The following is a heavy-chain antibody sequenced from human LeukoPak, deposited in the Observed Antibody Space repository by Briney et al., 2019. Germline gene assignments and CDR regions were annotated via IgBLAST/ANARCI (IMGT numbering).Heavy chain of an antibody. CDR1: GFTFNNYA. CDR3: ARDRFMCYFDY. D-gene: IGHD3-10*01. J-gene: IGHJ4*02. V-gene: IGHV3-23*01. Sequence: SGGSLRLSCAASGFTFNNYAMSWARQAPGKGLEWVSSISGSGTSTYYADSVKGRFTISRDNSKNTLYLQMNSLRAEDTAVYYCARDRFMCYFDYWGQGTLVTVSS. CDR2: ISGSGTST.